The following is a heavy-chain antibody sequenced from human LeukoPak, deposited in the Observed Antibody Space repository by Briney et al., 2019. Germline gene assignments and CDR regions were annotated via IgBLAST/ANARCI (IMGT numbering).Heavy chain of an antibody. CDR1: GFKFDDYG. CDR2: INWNGAWT. V-gene: IGHV3-20*04. CDR3: AGYYYDSSRGFDL. J-gene: IGHJ5*02. Sequence: GGSLRLPCAASGFKFDDYGMSWVRQAPGKGLEWVCDINWNGAWTGYADFVKGRFTISRDNAKNSLYLQMNSLRAEDTALYYCAGYYYDSSRGFDLWGQGTLVTVSA. D-gene: IGHD3-22*01.